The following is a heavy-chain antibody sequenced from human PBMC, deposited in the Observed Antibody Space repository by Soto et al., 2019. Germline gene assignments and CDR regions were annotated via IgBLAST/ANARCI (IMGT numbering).Heavy chain of an antibody. CDR1: GFNFRSYG. CDR3: ARDNIGGSYFVDY. Sequence: QVQMVESGGGVVQSGRSLRLSCATSGFNFRSYGIHWVRQAPGKGLEWVGIIWYDGSNKYYADSVKGRFTISRDDSKNTVYLQMDSLRVEDTAIYYCARDNIGGSYFVDYWGQGSLVTVSS. V-gene: IGHV3-33*01. D-gene: IGHD1-26*01. CDR2: IWYDGSNK. J-gene: IGHJ4*02.